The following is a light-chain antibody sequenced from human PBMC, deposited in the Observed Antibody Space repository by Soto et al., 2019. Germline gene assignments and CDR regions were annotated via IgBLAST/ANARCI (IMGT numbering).Light chain of an antibody. CDR2: DAS. CDR3: QQRNNWPVT. CDR1: QSVSTY. V-gene: IGKV3-11*01. Sequence: EIVLTQSPATLSLSPGERATLSCRASQSVSTYLAWYQQKPGQAPRLLIYDASSRATGIPARFSGSGSGTEFTLTISSLEPEDFADYYCQQRNNWPVTFGQGTRVEIK. J-gene: IGKJ1*01.